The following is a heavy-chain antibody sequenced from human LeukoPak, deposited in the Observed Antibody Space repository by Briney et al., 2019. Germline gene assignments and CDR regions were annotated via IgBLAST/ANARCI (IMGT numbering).Heavy chain of an antibody. CDR1: GASISSFY. Sequence: PSETLSLTCTVSGASISSFYWSWIRQPPGKGLEWIGHVHYSGSSNYYPSLKSRATMSLDTSKNQFSLRLTSVTAADTAVYYCASGRNYYDSSGYYYYYYGMNVWGQGTTVTVSS. J-gene: IGHJ6*02. CDR2: VHYSGSS. D-gene: IGHD3-22*01. V-gene: IGHV4-59*08. CDR3: ASGRNYYDSSGYYYYYYGMNV.